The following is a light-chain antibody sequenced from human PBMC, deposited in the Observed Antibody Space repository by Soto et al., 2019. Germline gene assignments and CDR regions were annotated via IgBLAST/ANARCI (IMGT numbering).Light chain of an antibody. J-gene: IGKJ1*01. V-gene: IGKV1-5*01. CDR1: QSVSSW. CDR3: QRCNAYAPGT. Sequence: DIPMTQTPATLSAFAGDRVTVTCRASQSVSSWVAWYQEKPGRGPKLLIYDASTWQSGVPTRFIGSGSGTEFTLTITSLQPDDFATYYCQRCNAYAPGTFGQGTRVEVK. CDR2: DAS.